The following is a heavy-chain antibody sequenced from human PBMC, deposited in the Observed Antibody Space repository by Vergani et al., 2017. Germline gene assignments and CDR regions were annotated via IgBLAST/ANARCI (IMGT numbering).Heavy chain of an antibody. J-gene: IGHJ5*02. Sequence: QLQLQESGPGLLKPSETLSLTCTVSGGSLSGNFWRWIRQPAGKGLEWIGHIYNSGSTDYNPSLKSRVTMSLDTAKNQFHLKLSSVAAADTAVYYCARYMRYNLGWSFDPWGQGILVTVSS. CDR1: GGSLSGNF. CDR2: IYNSGST. CDR3: ARYMRYNLGWSFDP. V-gene: IGHV4-4*07. D-gene: IGHD1-1*01.